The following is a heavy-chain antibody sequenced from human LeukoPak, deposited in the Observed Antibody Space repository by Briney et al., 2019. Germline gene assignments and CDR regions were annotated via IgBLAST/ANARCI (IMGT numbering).Heavy chain of an antibody. Sequence: ASVKVSCKASGYTFNYYDINWVRQAAGQGLEWMGWMNPKSGNTGYAQKFQGRLTMNKNISTGTAFMELSSLTTEDTAVYYCARGALPLFFYDTSGHYWLDYWGQGALVTVS. CDR1: GYTFNYYD. V-gene: IGHV1-8*01. D-gene: IGHD3-22*01. CDR3: ARGALPLFFYDTSGHYWLDY. J-gene: IGHJ4*02. CDR2: MNPKSGNT.